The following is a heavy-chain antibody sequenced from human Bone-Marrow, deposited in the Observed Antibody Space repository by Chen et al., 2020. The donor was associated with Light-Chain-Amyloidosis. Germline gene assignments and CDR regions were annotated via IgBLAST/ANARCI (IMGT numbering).Heavy chain of an antibody. CDR2: IYSTGGT. J-gene: IGHJ6*02. V-gene: IGHV4-4*07. D-gene: IGHD3-10*01. CDR3: ASSLVRGAFYGLDV. CDR1: GASIENHY. Sequence: QLQESGPGLVKPSATLSLTCSVPGASIENHYWTWIRQPAGGGLEWIGRIYSTGGTYFNPSLESRLSMSVDTSKNQFSLNLASITAADTAVYYCASSLVRGAFYGLDVWGQGTAVIVSS.